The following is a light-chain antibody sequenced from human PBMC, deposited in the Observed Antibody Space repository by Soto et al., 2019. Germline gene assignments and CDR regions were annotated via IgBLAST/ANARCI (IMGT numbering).Light chain of an antibody. Sequence: QSALSQPASVSGSPGQSLTISFTVITSDVGGYDYVSWYQQHPGKAPKLMIYAVTDRPSGVSSRFSGSKSGNTASLTISGLQAEDEADYYCSSYTSSSTLFGTGTKVT. J-gene: IGLJ1*01. V-gene: IGLV2-14*01. CDR2: AVT. CDR3: SSYTSSSTL. CDR1: TSDVGGYDY.